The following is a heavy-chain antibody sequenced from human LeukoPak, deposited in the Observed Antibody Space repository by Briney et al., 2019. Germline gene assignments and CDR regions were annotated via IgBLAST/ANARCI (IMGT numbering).Heavy chain of an antibody. D-gene: IGHD3-9*01. CDR2: ISAYKGNT. V-gene: IGHV1-18*04. J-gene: IGHJ4*02. CDR1: GYTLTSNG. Sequence: GASVKVSCKASGYTLTSNGISWVRQAPGQGLEWMGWISAYKGNTNYAQKFQGRVTMTTDTSTSTGYMELRSLRSDDTAVYYGARWRGADVLRYFDYEMEPAAPSGHFDHWGQGTLVTVSS. CDR3: ARWRGADVLRYFDYEMEPAAPSGHFDH.